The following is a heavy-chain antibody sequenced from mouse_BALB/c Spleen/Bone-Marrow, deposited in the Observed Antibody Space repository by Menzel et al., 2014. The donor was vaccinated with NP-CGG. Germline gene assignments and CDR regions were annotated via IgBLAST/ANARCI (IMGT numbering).Heavy chain of an antibody. CDR1: GFTFNSYG. D-gene: IGHD2-4*01. CDR3: ARHAYYDQTEVSFVY. Sequence: EVKVVESGGGLVKSGGSLKLSCAASGFTFNSYGMSWVRQTPEKRLEWVATISGGGSYTFYPDSVKGRFTTSRDNAKNSLCLQRSSLGSGDTALYYCARHAYYDQTEVSFVYWGQGTLVTVSA. CDR2: ISGGGSYT. V-gene: IGHV5-9-2*01. J-gene: IGHJ3*01.